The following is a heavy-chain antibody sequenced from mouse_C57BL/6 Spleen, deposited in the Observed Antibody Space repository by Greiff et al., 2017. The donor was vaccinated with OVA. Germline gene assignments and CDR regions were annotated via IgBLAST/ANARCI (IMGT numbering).Heavy chain of an antibody. CDR1: GYTFTDYN. Sequence: VQLQQSGPELVKPGASVKIPCKASGYTFTDYNMDWVKQSHGKSLEWIGDINPNNGGTIYNQKFKGKATLTVDKSSSTAYMELRSLTSEDTAVYYCARSLYSNYEYYFDYWGQGTTLTVSS. J-gene: IGHJ2*01. CDR3: ARSLYSNYEYYFDY. D-gene: IGHD2-5*01. V-gene: IGHV1-18*01. CDR2: INPNNGGT.